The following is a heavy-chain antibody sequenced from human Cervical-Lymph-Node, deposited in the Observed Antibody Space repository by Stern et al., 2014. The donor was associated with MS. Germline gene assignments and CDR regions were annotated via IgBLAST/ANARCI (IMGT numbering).Heavy chain of an antibody. V-gene: IGHV2-70*04. CDR3: ARIPWY. Sequence: ESGPALVKPTQTLTLTCTLSGFSLNSTGMRVNWIRQPPGKDLEWLARPDWDDDKFYSTSLKTRLTISKYTSKNQVVLTMTNMDPVDTATYYCARIPWYWGQGTLVTVSS. D-gene: IGHD6-13*01. CDR2: PDWDDDK. J-gene: IGHJ4*02. CDR1: GFSLNSTGMR.